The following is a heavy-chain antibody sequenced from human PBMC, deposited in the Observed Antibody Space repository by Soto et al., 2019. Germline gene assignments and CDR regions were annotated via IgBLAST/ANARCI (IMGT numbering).Heavy chain of an antibody. CDR2: IYYSGST. D-gene: IGHD6-19*01. CDR3: ARLRERYSSGWYPYWYFDL. CDR1: GGSISSYY. Sequence: SETLSLTCTVSGGSISSYYWSWIRQPPGKGLEWIGYIYYSGSTNYNPSLKSRVTISVDTSKNQFSLKLGSVTAADTAVYYCARLRERYSSGWYPYWYFDLWGLGTLVTVSS. J-gene: IGHJ2*01. V-gene: IGHV4-59*08.